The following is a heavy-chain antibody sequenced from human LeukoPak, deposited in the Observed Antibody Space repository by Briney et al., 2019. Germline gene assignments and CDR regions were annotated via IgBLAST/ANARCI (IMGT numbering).Heavy chain of an antibody. Sequence: SETLSLTCTVSGGSISRGSSHCTSPRQPAGKGLEWIGRIYTSWSTNYNPSLKSRVSISIDTSKNQFSLKLSSVTAADTAVYYCARGVGSSSRVRYSYMDVWGKGTTVTVSS. J-gene: IGHJ6*03. CDR2: IYTSWST. CDR1: GGSISRGSSH. CDR3: ARGVGSSSRVRYSYMDV. D-gene: IGHD2-2*01. V-gene: IGHV4-61*02.